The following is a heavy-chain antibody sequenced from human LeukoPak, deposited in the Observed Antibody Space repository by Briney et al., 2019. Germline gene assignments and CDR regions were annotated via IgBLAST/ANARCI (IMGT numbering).Heavy chain of an antibody. CDR2: IYYSGST. CDR1: GGSISSSSYY. V-gene: IGHV4-39*07. Sequence: SETLSLTCTVSGGSISSSSYYWGWIRQPPGKGLEWIGSIYYSGSTYYNPSLKSRVTISVDTSKNQFSLKLSSVTAADTAVYYCARAGGGRSSSPPECFQHWGQGTLVTVSS. CDR3: ARAGGGRSSSPPECFQH. D-gene: IGHD6-6*01. J-gene: IGHJ1*01.